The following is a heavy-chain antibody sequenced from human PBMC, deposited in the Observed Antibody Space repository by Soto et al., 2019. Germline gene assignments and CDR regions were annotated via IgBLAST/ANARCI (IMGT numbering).Heavy chain of an antibody. CDR1: GFSLTTSGVG. D-gene: IGHD3-3*01. Sequence: QITLNESGPTQVKPRQTLTLTCTFSGFSLTTSGVGVGWIRQSLGKAPEWLALIYWDDDKRYSPSLKSRLTVTKDTSKNQVVLTMADLDSAETATYYCAHRVLRTVFGLVTTTAIYFDFWGQGTPVAVSS. CDR2: IYWDDDK. J-gene: IGHJ4*02. CDR3: AHRVLRTVFGLVTTTAIYFDF. V-gene: IGHV2-5*02.